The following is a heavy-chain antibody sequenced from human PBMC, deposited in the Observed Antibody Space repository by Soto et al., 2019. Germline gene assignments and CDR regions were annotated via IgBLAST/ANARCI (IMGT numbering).Heavy chain of an antibody. D-gene: IGHD6-19*01. J-gene: IGHJ4*02. V-gene: IGHV3-30*03. CDR2: ISFDGSNT. Sequence: QVQLVESGGGVVQPGRSLRLSCAASGFTFSSYGMHWVRQAPGKGLEWVALISFDGSNTYYADSVKGRFTISRDNSQNTLYLQMHSLRAEDKSLYYCGAGQFFSDYWGQGTLVTVSS. CDR1: GFTFSSYG. CDR3: GAGQFFSDY.